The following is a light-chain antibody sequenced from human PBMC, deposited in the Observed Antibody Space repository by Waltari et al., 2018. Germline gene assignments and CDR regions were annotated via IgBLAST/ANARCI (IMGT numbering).Light chain of an antibody. V-gene: IGKV1-33*01. J-gene: IGKJ4*01. CDR2: VET. CDR3: QQYDCRPPT. CDR1: QDLGHL. Sequence: IQMTQSPSYLSAYVGDRPHLLCRASQDLGHLAYRHQHKSGEDPKLLINVETRLETGVPSRFSGQASGSEFSLTINGLQPDDVATYYCQQYDCRPPTFGGGTKVQI.